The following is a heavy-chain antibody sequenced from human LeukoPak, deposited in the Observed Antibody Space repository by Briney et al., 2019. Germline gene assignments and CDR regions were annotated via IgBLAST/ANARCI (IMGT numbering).Heavy chain of an antibody. D-gene: IGHD6-19*01. Sequence: ASVKVSCKASGYTFIGYYIHWVRQAPGQGLEWMGWINPNGGRINYAQKFQGRVTMTRDTSISTAYMELSSLRSDDTAVYYCARLCTSGCWGFDYWGQGTLVTVSS. CDR1: GYTFIGYY. CDR2: INPNGGRI. V-gene: IGHV1-2*02. CDR3: ARLCTSGCWGFDY. J-gene: IGHJ4*02.